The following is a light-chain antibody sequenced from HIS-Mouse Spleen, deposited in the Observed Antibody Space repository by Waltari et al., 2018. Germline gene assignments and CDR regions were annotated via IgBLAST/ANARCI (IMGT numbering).Light chain of an antibody. CDR2: LNSDGSH. CDR1: RGHSSYA. CDR3: QTWGTGILVV. Sequence: QLVLTQSPSASASLGASVTLTCTLSRGHSSYAIAWPQPQPEKGPRYLMKLNSDGSHSKGDGIPDRFSGSSSGAERYLTISSLQSEDEADYYCQTWGTGILVVFGGGTKLTVL. J-gene: IGLJ2*01. V-gene: IGLV4-69*01.